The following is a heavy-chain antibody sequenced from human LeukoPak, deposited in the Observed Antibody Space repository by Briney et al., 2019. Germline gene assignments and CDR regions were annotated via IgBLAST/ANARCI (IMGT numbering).Heavy chain of an antibody. D-gene: IGHD3-16*01. J-gene: IGHJ4*02. V-gene: IGHV1-18*01. CDR3: ARDWGMVATGWGY. CDR1: GYTFTSYD. CDR2: ISGYNGNT. Sequence: ASVKVSCKASGYTFTSYDINWVRQAPGQGLEWMGWISGYNGNTNYAQKLQSRVTMTTDTSTSTVYMELRSLRSDDTAVYYCARDWGMVATGWGYWGQGTLVTVSS.